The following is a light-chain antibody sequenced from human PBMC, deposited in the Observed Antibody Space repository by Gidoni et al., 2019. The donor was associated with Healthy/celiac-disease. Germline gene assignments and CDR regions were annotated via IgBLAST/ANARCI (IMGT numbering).Light chain of an antibody. J-gene: IGKJ2*01. V-gene: IGKV1-39*01. CDR3: QQSYSTPPT. CDR1: QSISSY. CDR2: AAS. Sequence: IQLTQPPSSLSASLGDRVTITCRASQSISSYLNWYQQKPGKAPKLLIYAASSLQSGVPSRFSDNGAVTDFTLTINSLQPEDFATYNCQQSYSTPPTFGQGTKLEIK.